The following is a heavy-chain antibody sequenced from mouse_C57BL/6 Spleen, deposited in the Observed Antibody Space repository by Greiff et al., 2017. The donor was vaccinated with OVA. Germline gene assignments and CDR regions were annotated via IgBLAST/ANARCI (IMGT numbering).Heavy chain of an antibody. Sequence: VQGVESGAELVKPGASVKMSCKASGYTFTTYPIEWMKQNHGKSLEWIGNFHPYNDDTKYNEKFKGKATLTVEKSSSTVYLELSRLTSDDAAVYYCARPGSSYWYFDVWCTGTTVTVSS. D-gene: IGHD1-1*01. J-gene: IGHJ1*03. CDR1: GYTFTTYP. CDR2: FHPYNDDT. V-gene: IGHV1-47*01. CDR3: ARPGSSYWYFDV.